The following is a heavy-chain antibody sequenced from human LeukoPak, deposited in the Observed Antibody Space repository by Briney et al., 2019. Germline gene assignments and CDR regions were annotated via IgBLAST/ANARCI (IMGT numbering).Heavy chain of an antibody. CDR2: INHSGST. J-gene: IGHJ4*02. Sequence: TSETLSLTCAVYGGSFSGYYWSWIRQPPGKGLEWIGEINHSGSTNYNPSLKSRVTISVDTSKNQFSLKLSSVTAADTAVYYCARASVRRYSYGQPADYWGQGTLVTVSS. D-gene: IGHD5-18*01. CDR1: GGSFSGYY. V-gene: IGHV4-34*01. CDR3: ARASVRRYSYGQPADY.